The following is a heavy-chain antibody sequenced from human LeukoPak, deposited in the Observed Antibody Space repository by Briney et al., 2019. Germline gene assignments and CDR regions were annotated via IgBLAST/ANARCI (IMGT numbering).Heavy chain of an antibody. V-gene: IGHV3-30-3*01. CDR1: GFTFSSYA. J-gene: IGHJ4*02. Sequence: GGSLRLSCAASGFTFSSYAMHWARQAPGKGLEWVAVISYDGSNKYYADSVKGRFTISRDNSKNTLYLQMNSLRAEDTAVYYCARDTKAGLAYCGGDCYGSFDYWGQGTLVTVSS. D-gene: IGHD2-21*02. CDR3: ARDTKAGLAYCGGDCYGSFDY. CDR2: ISYDGSNK.